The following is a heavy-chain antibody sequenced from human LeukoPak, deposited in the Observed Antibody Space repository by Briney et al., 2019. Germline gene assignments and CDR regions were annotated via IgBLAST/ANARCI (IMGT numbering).Heavy chain of an antibody. CDR1: GGTFSSYA. CDR2: IIPIFGTA. J-gene: IGHJ3*02. D-gene: IGHD3-22*01. CDR3: ARPMGSGYYPDAFDI. Sequence: ASVKVSCKASGGTFSSYAISWVRQAPGQGLEWMGGIIPIFGTANYAQKFQGRVTITADESTSTAYMELSSLRSEDTAVYYCARPMGSGYYPDAFDIWGQGTMVTVSS. V-gene: IGHV1-69*01.